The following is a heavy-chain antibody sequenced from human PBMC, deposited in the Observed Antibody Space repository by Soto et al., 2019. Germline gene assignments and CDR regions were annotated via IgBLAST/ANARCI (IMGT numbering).Heavy chain of an antibody. Sequence: SETLSLTCTVSGGSISTYYWSWIRQPPGKGLEWIGYVYHSGSTDYNPSLKSRVTISVDRSKNQFSLKLSSVTAADTAVYYCAREGYSSSWYPYYFDYWGQGTLVTVSS. J-gene: IGHJ4*02. CDR1: GGSISTYY. CDR3: AREGYSSSWYPYYFDY. V-gene: IGHV4-59*12. D-gene: IGHD6-13*01. CDR2: VYHSGST.